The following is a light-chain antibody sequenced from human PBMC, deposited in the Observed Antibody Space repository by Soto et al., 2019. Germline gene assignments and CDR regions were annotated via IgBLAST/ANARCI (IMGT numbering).Light chain of an antibody. V-gene: IGKV1-5*01. CDR2: DAS. J-gene: IGKJ1*01. CDR1: QSISSW. CDR3: QQYNSYSLA. Sequence: DIQMTHSPSTLSASVGDRVTITCRASQSISSWLAWYQQKPGKAPKLLIYDASSLESGVPSRFSGSGSGTEFTLTISSLQPDDFASYYCQQYNSYSLAFGQGTKVEIK.